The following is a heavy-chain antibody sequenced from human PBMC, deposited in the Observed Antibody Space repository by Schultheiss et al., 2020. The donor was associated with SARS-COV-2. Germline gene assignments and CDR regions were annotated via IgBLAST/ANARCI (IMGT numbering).Heavy chain of an antibody. CDR2: IYTSGST. CDR1: GGSISSGGYY. Sequence: SETLSLTCTVSGGSISSGGYYWSWIRQHPGKGLEWIGRIYTSGSTNYNPSLKSRVTISVDTSKNQFSLKLSSVTAADTAVYYCARRQLVEMATTGWSGAFDIWGQGTMVTVSS. V-gene: IGHV4-61*02. D-gene: IGHD5-24*01. J-gene: IGHJ3*02. CDR3: ARRQLVEMATTGWSGAFDI.